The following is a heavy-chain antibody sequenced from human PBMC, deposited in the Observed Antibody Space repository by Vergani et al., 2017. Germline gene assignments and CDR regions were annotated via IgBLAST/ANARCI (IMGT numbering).Heavy chain of an antibody. V-gene: IGHV4-39*01. J-gene: IGHJ4*02. Sequence: QVQLQESGPGLVKPSETLSLTCTVSNDSVSNTFYHWGWIRQTPGKGLEWIGSIYYSGSTYYNPSLESRVTMSVDTSKSQFSLKLSSVTAADTAVYYCTRQSRDVFCTNGVCPLGYWGQGALVTVSS. D-gene: IGHD2-8*01. CDR3: TRQSRDVFCTNGVCPLGY. CDR1: NDSVSNTFYH. CDR2: IYYSGST.